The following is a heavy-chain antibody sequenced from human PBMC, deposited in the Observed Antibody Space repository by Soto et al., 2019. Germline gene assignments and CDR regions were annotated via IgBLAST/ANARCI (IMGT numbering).Heavy chain of an antibody. V-gene: IGHV3-30*03. D-gene: IGHD3-22*01. Sequence: GGSLRLSCAASGFIFSDYGMHWVRQAPGKGLEWMAIISSDGSDKYYADSVKGRFTISRDNSKNTLYLQMNSLRAEDTAVYYCATASYYDSSGYYFLDYWGQGTLVNVYS. J-gene: IGHJ4*02. CDR1: GFIFSDYG. CDR3: ATASYYDSSGYYFLDY. CDR2: ISSDGSDK.